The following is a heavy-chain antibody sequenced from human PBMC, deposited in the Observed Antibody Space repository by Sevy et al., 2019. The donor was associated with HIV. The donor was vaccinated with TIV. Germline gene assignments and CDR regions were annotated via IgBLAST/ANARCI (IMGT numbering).Heavy chain of an antibody. D-gene: IGHD3-10*01. CDR2: IYYNGHI. Sequence: SETLSLTCTVSGGSITSLYRNWIRQPPGKGLEWIANIYYNGHINYNPSLKSRVTFSLDPSKNQFSLRLSSVTAADTAMYYCAGENARGRGYSWGQGTLVTVSS. CDR3: AGENARGRGYS. J-gene: IGHJ4*02. V-gene: IGHV4-59*08. CDR1: GGSITSLY.